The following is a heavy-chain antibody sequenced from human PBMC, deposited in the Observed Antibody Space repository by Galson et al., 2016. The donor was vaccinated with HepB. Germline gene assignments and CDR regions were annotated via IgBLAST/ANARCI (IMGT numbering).Heavy chain of an antibody. D-gene: IGHD2-15*01. V-gene: IGHV3-21*01. J-gene: IGHJ2*01. CDR1: GFTFSSDS. Sequence: SLRLSCADSGFTFSSDSMNWVRQAPGKGLEWISSISRSSSLIYYADSVTGRFTISRDNAKRSLYLQMNSLRVEDTAVYYCVREGGYCDGDSCRYFDLWGRGTVVTVS. CDR3: VREGGYCDGDSCRYFDL. CDR2: ISRSSSLI.